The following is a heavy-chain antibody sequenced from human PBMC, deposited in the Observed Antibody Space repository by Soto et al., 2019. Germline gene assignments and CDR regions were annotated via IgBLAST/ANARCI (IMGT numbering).Heavy chain of an antibody. Sequence: GESLKISCKGSGYSFTSYWIGWVRQMPGKGLEWMGIIYPGDSDTRYSPSFQGQVTISADKSISTAYLQWSSLKASDTAMYYCARRSSCSSTSCDRDYFDYWGQGTLVTVSS. D-gene: IGHD2-2*02. CDR3: ARRSSCSSTSCDRDYFDY. J-gene: IGHJ4*02. CDR1: GYSFTSYW. V-gene: IGHV5-51*01. CDR2: IYPGDSDT.